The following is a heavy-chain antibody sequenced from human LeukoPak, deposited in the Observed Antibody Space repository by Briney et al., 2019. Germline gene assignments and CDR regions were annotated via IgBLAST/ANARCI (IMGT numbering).Heavy chain of an antibody. D-gene: IGHD3-3*01. Sequence: GGSLRLSCAASGFTFSSYSMNWVRQAPGKGLEWVSYISSSSSTIYYADSVKGRFTISRDNAKNSLYLQMNSLRAEDTAVYYCARAPYYDFWSGYTLPVYFDYWGQGTLVTVSS. CDR1: GFTFSSYS. CDR3: ARAPYYDFWSGYTLPVYFDY. CDR2: ISSSSSTI. V-gene: IGHV3-48*01. J-gene: IGHJ4*02.